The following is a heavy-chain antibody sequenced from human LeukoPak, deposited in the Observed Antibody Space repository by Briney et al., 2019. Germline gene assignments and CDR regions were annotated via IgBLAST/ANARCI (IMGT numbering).Heavy chain of an antibody. CDR1: GYTFTGYY. CDR2: INPNSGGT. Sequence: ASVKVSCEASGYTFTGYYMYWVRQAPGQGLESMGWINPNSGGTNYAQKFQGRVTMSRDTSSSTAYMELSSLTFDDTAVYYCARVPGALGVWGQGTTVTVSS. V-gene: IGHV1-2*02. J-gene: IGHJ6*02. CDR3: ARVPGALGV.